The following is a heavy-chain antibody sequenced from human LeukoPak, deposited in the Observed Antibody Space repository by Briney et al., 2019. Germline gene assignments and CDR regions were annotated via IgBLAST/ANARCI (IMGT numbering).Heavy chain of an antibody. Sequence: GGSLRLSCAASGFVFSNSWMGWVRLAPGKGLEWVSNIKEDGSETYYVDSVKGRFTISRDNAKNSLDLQMNSLRDEDTAVYYCARRKEVQTTFDYWGQGTLVTVSS. CDR2: IKEDGSET. CDR1: GFVFSNSW. CDR3: ARRKEVQTTFDY. D-gene: IGHD4/OR15-4a*01. J-gene: IGHJ4*02. V-gene: IGHV3-7*01.